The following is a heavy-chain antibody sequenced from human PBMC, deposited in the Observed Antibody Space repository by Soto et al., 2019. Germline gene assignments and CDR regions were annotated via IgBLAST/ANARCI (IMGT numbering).Heavy chain of an antibody. CDR1: GFTFSSYA. CDR3: ARNQYTSRFYNYYYDMDV. D-gene: IGHD6-6*01. V-gene: IGHV3-30-3*01. Sequence: GESLKISCTASGFTFSSYAIHWVRQAPGKGLEWVAVISYDGTNKYYADFVKGRFTISRDNSKNTLYLQMNSLRAEDTAVYYCARNQYTSRFYNYYYDMDVWGQGTTVTVSS. J-gene: IGHJ6*02. CDR2: ISYDGTNK.